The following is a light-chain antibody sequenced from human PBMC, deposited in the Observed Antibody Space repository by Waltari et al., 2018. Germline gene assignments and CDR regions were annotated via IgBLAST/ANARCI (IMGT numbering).Light chain of an antibody. CDR2: EVN. CDR3: CSYASSRTFVL. J-gene: IGLJ2*01. CDR1: SRDVGRYCF. V-gene: IGLV2-23*02. Sequence: QSALTQPASVSGSPGQSITISCTGTSRDVGRYCFTSWYQQRPGECPKLMIFEVNKRPSGVSNRFSGSKSDNTASLTISGLQAEDEADYYCCSYASSRTFVLFGGGTKLTVL.